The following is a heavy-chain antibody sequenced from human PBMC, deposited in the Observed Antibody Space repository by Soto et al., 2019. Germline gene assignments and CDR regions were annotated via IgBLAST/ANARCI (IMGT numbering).Heavy chain of an antibody. V-gene: IGHV3-48*01. CDR3: ARDPRIAVAPGDY. D-gene: IGHD6-19*01. CDR1: GFTFCSCS. J-gene: IGHJ4*02. Sequence: SRRVPCAVSGFTFCSCSMNCVRQAPGKGLEWVSYISSSSSTIYYADSVKGRFTISRDNAKNSLYLQMNSLRAEDTAVYYCARDPRIAVAPGDYWGQGTLVTVSS. CDR2: ISSSSSTI.